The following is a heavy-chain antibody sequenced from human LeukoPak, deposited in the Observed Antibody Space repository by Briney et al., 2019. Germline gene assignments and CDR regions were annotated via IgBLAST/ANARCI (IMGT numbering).Heavy chain of an antibody. Sequence: GGSLRLSCAASGFTLSTYEMNWVRQAPGKGLEWVAYIGRYGVTTYYADSVKGRFTISGDNAKNSLNLQMNSLRAEDTVVYYCATLSDRNFYYSYGLDVWGQGTTVTVS. D-gene: IGHD1-14*01. J-gene: IGHJ6*02. V-gene: IGHV3-48*03. CDR1: GFTLSTYE. CDR3: ATLSDRNFYYSYGLDV. CDR2: IGRYGVTT.